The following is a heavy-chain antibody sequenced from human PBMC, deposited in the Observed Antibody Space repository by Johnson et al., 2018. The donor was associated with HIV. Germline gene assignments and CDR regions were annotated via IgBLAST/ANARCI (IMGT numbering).Heavy chain of an antibody. CDR1: GFTFSSYA. D-gene: IGHD6-13*01. Sequence: VQLVESGGGVVQPGRSLRLSCAASGFTFSSYAMHWVRQAPGKGLEWVAVISYDGSNKYYADSVKGRFTISRDNSKNTLYLQMNSLRAEDTAVYYCASKAAGTMHALYIWGQGTMVTVSS. V-gene: IGHV3-30*04. J-gene: IGHJ3*02. CDR3: ASKAAGTMHALYI. CDR2: ISYDGSNK.